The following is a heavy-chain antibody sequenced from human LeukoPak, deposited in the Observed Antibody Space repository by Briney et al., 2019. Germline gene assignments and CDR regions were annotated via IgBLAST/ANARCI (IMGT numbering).Heavy chain of an antibody. CDR3: ARGGWTTGMDY. CDR2: ISGYNGNT. D-gene: IGHD1-14*01. Sequence: ASVKVSCKTSGYSFTSHGISWVRQAPGQGLEWMGWISGYNGNTNYAQKFQGRVSMTTDASTRTAHMEVRGLRSDDTAVYYCARGGWTTGMDYWGQGTLVTGSS. V-gene: IGHV1-18*01. CDR1: GYSFTSHG. J-gene: IGHJ4*02.